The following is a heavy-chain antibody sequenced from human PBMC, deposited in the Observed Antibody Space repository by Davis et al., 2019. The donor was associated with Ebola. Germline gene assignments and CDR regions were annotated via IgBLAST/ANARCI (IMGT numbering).Heavy chain of an antibody. D-gene: IGHD3-3*01. CDR3: ASGFGILEWLLFDY. CDR1: GFTFSTYA. V-gene: IGHV3-30*14. J-gene: IGHJ4*02. Sequence: GESLKISCAASGFTFSTYAMHWVRQAPGKGLEWVAVISYDGSNKYYADSVKGRFTISRDNSKNTLYLQMNSLRAEDTAVYYCASGFGILEWLLFDYWGQGTLVTVSS. CDR2: ISYDGSNK.